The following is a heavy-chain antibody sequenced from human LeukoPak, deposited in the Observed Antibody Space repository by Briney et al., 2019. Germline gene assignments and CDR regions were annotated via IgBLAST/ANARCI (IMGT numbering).Heavy chain of an antibody. Sequence: PGGSLRLSCAASGFTLRDFWMSWMRQAPGKGLEWVANIKYDGDEEYYVDSVKGRFTISRDNAKNSLYLQSNSLRVEDTAVYYCRSGGAAPGAFDNWGQGTLVTVSP. CDR1: GFTLRDFW. J-gene: IGHJ4*02. V-gene: IGHV3-7*01. D-gene: IGHD4/OR15-4a*01. CDR3: RSGGAAPGAFDN. CDR2: IKYDGDEE.